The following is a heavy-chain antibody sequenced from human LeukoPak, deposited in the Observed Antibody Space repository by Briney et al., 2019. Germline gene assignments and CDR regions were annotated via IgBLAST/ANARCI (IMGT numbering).Heavy chain of an antibody. V-gene: IGHV1-2*02. CDR2: INPDSGDT. Sequence: ASVKVSCKASGYTFTGFYLHWVRQAPGQGLEWMGWINPDSGDTNPAQRFQGRVTMTRDTSITTAYMELSSLRSDDTAVYYCARMDVGGGYNAHTDVWGKRTTVTVSS. CDR1: GYTFTGFY. D-gene: IGHD5-24*01. J-gene: IGHJ6*03. CDR3: ARMDVGGGYNAHTDV.